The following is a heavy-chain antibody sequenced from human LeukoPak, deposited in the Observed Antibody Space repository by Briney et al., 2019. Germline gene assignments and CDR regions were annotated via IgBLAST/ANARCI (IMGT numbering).Heavy chain of an antibody. CDR3: ANPLLHGSGSYYPSDAFDI. CDR2: IRNDGSII. J-gene: IGHJ3*02. D-gene: IGHD3-10*01. V-gene: IGHV3-30*02. Sequence: GGSLRLSCAASGFTFSSYGMHWLRQAPGKGLEWVAFIRNDGSIIYNADSVKGRFTISRDNSKNTLYLQMNGLRAEDTAVYYCANPLLHGSGSYYPSDAFDIWGQGTMVTVSS. CDR1: GFTFSSYG.